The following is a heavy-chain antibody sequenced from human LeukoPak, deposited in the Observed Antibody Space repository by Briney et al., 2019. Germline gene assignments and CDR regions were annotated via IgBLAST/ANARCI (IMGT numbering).Heavy chain of an antibody. CDR2: IYTSGST. Sequence: SETLSLTCTVSGGSISSYYWSWIRQPAGKGLEWIGRIYTSGSTIYNPSLKSRVTMSIDTSKNQFSLKLSSVTAADTAVYYCARGRYESTRLGAYYYYYMDVWGKGTTVTVSS. J-gene: IGHJ6*03. D-gene: IGHD1-14*01. V-gene: IGHV4-4*07. CDR3: ARGRYESTRLGAYYYYYMDV. CDR1: GGSISSYY.